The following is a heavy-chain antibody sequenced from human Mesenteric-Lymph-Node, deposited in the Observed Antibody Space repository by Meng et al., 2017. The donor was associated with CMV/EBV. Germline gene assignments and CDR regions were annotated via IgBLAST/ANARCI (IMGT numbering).Heavy chain of an antibody. CDR1: GFTFENYG. CDR2: ITWNDDST. Sequence: GESLKISCAASGFTFENYGMSWVRQVPGKGLEWVAGITWNDDSTSYSDSVKGRFTISRDNAKTSLYLQMNSLRAEDTALYYCAKSTMGIQVPALYGMDVWGQGTTVTVSS. V-gene: IGHV3-20*04. D-gene: IGHD5-18*01. J-gene: IGHJ6*02. CDR3: AKSTMGIQVPALYGMDV.